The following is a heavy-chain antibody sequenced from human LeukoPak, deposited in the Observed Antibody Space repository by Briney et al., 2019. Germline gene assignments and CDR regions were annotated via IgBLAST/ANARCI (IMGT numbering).Heavy chain of an antibody. CDR1: GYSFTNYW. D-gene: IGHD6-19*01. V-gene: IGHV5-51*01. CDR3: ATSIAVAGTYYGMDV. CDR2: IYPGDSDT. J-gene: IGHJ6*02. Sequence: GESLKISCQGSGYSFTNYWIGWVRQMPGKGLEWMGIIYPGDSDTRYSPSFQGQVTISADKSISTAYLQWSSLKASDTAIYYCATSIAVAGTYYGMDVWGHGTTVTVSS.